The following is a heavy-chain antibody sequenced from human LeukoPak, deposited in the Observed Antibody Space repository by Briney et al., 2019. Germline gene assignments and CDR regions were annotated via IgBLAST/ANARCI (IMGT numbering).Heavy chain of an antibody. CDR2: INWIGVST. D-gene: IGHD3-3*01. V-gene: IGHV3-20*04. J-gene: IGHJ4*02. CDR3: ARLREIPVFGVVTKSTSYFDY. CDR1: GFTFDDYG. Sequence: SGGSLRLSCAASGFTFDDYGMNWVRQAPGKGLEWVSSINWIGVSTRYADSVKGRFTISRDNAKNSLYLQMNSLRAEDTAVYYCARLREIPVFGVVTKSTSYFDYWGQGTLVTVSS.